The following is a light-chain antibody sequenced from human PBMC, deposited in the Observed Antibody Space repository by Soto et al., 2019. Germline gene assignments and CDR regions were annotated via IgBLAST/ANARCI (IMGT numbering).Light chain of an antibody. CDR2: RNS. CDR1: ASTIGRNY. J-gene: IGLJ1*01. CDR3: AAWDDNLSGLYV. V-gene: IGLV1-47*01. Sequence: QSVLTQLPSASGTPGQRVTXSCSGSASTIGRNYVYWYQQLPGTAPKLLIYRNSQRPSGVPDRFSGSKSGTSASLAISGLRSEDEADYYCAAWDDNLSGLYVFGAGTKVTVL.